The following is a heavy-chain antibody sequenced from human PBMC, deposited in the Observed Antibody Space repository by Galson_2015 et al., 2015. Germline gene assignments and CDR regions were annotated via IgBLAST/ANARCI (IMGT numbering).Heavy chain of an antibody. V-gene: IGHV3-30*01. Sequence: SLRLSCAASGFTFSSYAMHWVRQAPGKGLEWVAVISYDGSNKYYADSVKGRFTISRDNSKNTLYLQMNSLRAEDTAVYYCASVRQLARRASSYFDYWGQGTLVTVSS. CDR3: ASVRQLARRASSYFDY. CDR1: GFTFSSYA. CDR2: ISYDGSNK. J-gene: IGHJ4*02. D-gene: IGHD6-6*01.